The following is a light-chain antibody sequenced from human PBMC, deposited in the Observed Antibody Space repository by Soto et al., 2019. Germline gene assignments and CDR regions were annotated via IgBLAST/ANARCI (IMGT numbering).Light chain of an antibody. V-gene: IGKV1-33*01. CDR3: QQYHNLPYT. J-gene: IGKJ3*01. CDR1: PDISNY. Sequence: DIQMTQSPSSLSASVGDRVNITCQASPDISNYLSWYQQKPGKAPTHLIYDAANLQTGVPSRFSGGGSGTHFAHTISRLQPEDIATYYCQQYHNLPYTFGPGTKVDVK. CDR2: DAA.